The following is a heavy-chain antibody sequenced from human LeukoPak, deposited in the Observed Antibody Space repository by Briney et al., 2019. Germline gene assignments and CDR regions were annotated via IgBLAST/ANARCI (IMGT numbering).Heavy chain of an antibody. D-gene: IGHD3-22*01. Sequence: SETLSLTCTVTGGSISSGSYYCSWIRQPAGKGLEWIGRIYTSGSTNYNPSPQSRVTISVDTSKNQFSLKLSSVTAADTAVYYCARGSSGYDSSGYSNYYYYGMDVWGQGTTVTVSS. CDR2: IYTSGST. CDR1: GGSISSGSYY. V-gene: IGHV4-61*02. CDR3: ARGSSGYDSSGYSNYYYYGMDV. J-gene: IGHJ6*02.